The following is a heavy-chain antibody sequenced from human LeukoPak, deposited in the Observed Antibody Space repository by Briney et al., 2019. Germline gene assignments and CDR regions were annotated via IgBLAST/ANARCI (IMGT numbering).Heavy chain of an antibody. Sequence: SVKVSCKASGGTFSSYAISWVRQAPGQGLEWMGGIIPIFGTANYAQKFQGRVTMTTDTSTSTAYMELRSLRSDDTAVYYCARDHGVGITIPSSYWGQGTLVTVSS. CDR1: GGTFSSYA. D-gene: IGHD3-3*01. CDR3: ARDHGVGITIPSSY. CDR2: IIPIFGTA. J-gene: IGHJ4*02. V-gene: IGHV1-69*05.